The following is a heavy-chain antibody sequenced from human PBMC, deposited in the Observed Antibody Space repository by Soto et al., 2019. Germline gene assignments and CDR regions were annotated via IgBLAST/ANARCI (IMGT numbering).Heavy chain of an antibody. Sequence: SETLSLTCTVSGGSISSSSYYWGWIRQPPGKGLEWIGSIYYSGSTYYNPSLKSRVTISVDTSKNQFSLKLSSVTAADTAVYYCARHGSSSWHYEASPSVDYWGQGTLVTVSS. CDR2: IYYSGST. CDR3: ARHGSSSWHYEASPSVDY. V-gene: IGHV4-39*01. CDR1: GGSISSSSYY. J-gene: IGHJ4*02. D-gene: IGHD6-13*01.